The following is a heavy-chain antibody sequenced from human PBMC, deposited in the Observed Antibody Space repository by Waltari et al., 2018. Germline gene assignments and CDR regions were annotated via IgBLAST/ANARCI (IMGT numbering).Heavy chain of an antibody. V-gene: IGHV3-23*01. CDR2: ISGSGGST. CDR3: AKDSGDY. CDR1: GFTLSSYH. Sequence: EVQLLESGGGLVQPGGCRRLCCAASGFTLSSYHMSWVRQAPGKGLEWVSAISGSGGSTYYADSVKGRFTISRDNSKNTLYLQMNSLRAEDTAVYYCAKDSGDYWGQGTLVTVSS. J-gene: IGHJ4*02. D-gene: IGHD3-10*01.